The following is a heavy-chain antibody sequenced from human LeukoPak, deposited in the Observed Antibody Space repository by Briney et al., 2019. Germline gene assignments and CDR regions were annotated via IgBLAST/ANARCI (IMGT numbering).Heavy chain of an antibody. CDR1: GGSISSYY. CDR2: IYYTGST. Sequence: SETLSLTCTVSGGSISSYYWSWIRQPPGKGLEWIGYIYYTGSTYYNSSLKSRVNISVDTSKNQFSLKLKSVAAADTAVYYCARVIAVAGTAYFDYWGQGTLVTVSS. J-gene: IGHJ4*02. CDR3: ARVIAVAGTAYFDY. V-gene: IGHV4-59*01. D-gene: IGHD6-19*01.